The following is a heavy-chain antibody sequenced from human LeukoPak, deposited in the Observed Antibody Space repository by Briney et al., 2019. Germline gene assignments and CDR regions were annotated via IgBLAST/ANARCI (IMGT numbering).Heavy chain of an antibody. D-gene: IGHD6-13*01. CDR1: GFTFSSYA. CDR2: ISGSGGST. CDR3: AKGWAAATAHFDY. J-gene: IGHJ4*02. Sequence: TGGSLRLSCAASGFTFSSYAMSWVRQAPGKGLEWVSAISGSGGSTYYADSVKGRFTISRDNSKNTLYLQMNSLRAEDTAVYYCAKGWAAATAHFDYWGQGTLVTVSS. V-gene: IGHV3-23*01.